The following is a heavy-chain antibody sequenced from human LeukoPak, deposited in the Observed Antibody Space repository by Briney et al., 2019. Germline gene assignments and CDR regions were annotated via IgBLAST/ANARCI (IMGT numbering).Heavy chain of an antibody. J-gene: IGHJ3*02. CDR2: ISYDGSNK. CDR1: GFTFSSYA. V-gene: IGHV3-30*04. CDR3: AKDLHDVFDI. Sequence: GRSLRLSCAASGFTFSSYAMHWVRQAPGKGLEWVAVISYDGSNKYYADSVKGRFTISRDNSKNMLFLQMNSLRAEDTAVYYCAKDLHDVFDIWGQGTMVTVSS.